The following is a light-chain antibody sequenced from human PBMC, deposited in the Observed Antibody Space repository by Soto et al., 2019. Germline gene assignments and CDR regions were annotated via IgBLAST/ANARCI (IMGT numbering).Light chain of an antibody. J-gene: IGLJ1*01. V-gene: IGLV2-23*02. CDR2: GVS. CDR1: SSDIDVYDL. Sequence: QSVLTQPASVSGSPGQSITISCTGTSSDIDVYDLVSWYRQYPGKAPKLMIYGVSKRPSGVSDRFSGSKSGNTASLTISGLQTEDEADYYCCSYAGFATYVFGGGTKLTVL. CDR3: CSYAGFATYV.